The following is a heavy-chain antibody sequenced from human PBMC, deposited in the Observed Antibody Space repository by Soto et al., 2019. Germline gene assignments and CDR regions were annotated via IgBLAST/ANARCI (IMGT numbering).Heavy chain of an antibody. CDR3: AKGRYDFWSPYYFDS. J-gene: IGHJ4*02. CDR2: ITWNSRVL. V-gene: IGHV3-9*01. D-gene: IGHD3-3*01. Sequence: PGWSLRLSCVGTGLNFDDFAMHWFRQSPGKGLEWVSGITWNSRVLAYADSVKGRFTISRDNARNSLYLQMDSLRDEDTALYYCAKGRYDFWSPYYFDSWGQGTLVTVSS. CDR1: GLNFDDFA.